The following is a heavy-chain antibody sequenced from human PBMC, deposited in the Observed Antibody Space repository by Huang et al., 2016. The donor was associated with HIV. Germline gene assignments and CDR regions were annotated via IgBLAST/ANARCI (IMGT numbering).Heavy chain of an antibody. V-gene: IGHV3-21*01. D-gene: IGHD3-3*01. CDR1: GFTFSSYS. J-gene: IGHJ4*02. CDR3: ARAVPTPNRFGVGGFDY. Sequence: EVQLVESGGGLVKPGGSLRLSCAASGFTFSSYSMNWVRQAPGKGLEWFSSISSSSSYIYYADSVKGRFTISRDNAKNSLYLKMNSLRAEDTAVYYCARAVPTPNRFGVGGFDYWGQGTLVTVSS. CDR2: ISSSSSYI.